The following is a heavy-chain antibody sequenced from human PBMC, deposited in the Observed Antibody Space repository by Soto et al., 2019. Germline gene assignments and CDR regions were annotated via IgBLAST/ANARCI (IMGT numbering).Heavy chain of an antibody. Sequence: PGGSLRLSCAASGFTFSSYGMHWVRQAPGKWLEWVAVISYDGSNKYYADSVKGRFTISRDNSKNTLYLQMNSLRAEDTAVYYCAKGGWELPLMAYYYYYGMDVWGQGXTVTVYS. J-gene: IGHJ6*02. D-gene: IGHD1-26*01. V-gene: IGHV3-30*18. CDR3: AKGGWELPLMAYYYYYGMDV. CDR2: ISYDGSNK. CDR1: GFTFSSYG.